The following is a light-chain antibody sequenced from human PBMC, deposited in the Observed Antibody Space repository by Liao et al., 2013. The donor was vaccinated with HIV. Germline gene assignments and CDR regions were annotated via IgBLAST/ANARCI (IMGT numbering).Light chain of an antibody. CDR2: RDT. CDR3: QSADSSGIYWV. Sequence: SYVLTQPPSVSVAPGKTASITCGGNNIGGKTVHWYQQKPGQAPVLVIYRDTERPSGIPERFSGSSSGTTVTLTISGVQTKDEADYYCQSADSSGIYWVFGGGTKLTVL. CDR1: NIGGKT. J-gene: IGLJ3*02. V-gene: IGLV3-25*03.